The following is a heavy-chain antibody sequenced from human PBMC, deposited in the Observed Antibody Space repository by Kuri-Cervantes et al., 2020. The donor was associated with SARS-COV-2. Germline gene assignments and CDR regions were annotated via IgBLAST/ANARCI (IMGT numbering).Heavy chain of an antibody. D-gene: IGHD6-6*01. CDR1: GGSISSSSYC. CDR3: AREIAARPYFDY. V-gene: IGHV4-39*07. J-gene: IGHJ4*02. CDR2: IYYSGST. Sequence: SETLSLTCTVSGGSISSSSYCWGWIRQPPGKGLEWIGSIYYSGSTYYNPSLKSRVTISVDTSKNQFSLKLSSVTAADTAVYYCAREIAARPYFDYWGQGTLVTVSS.